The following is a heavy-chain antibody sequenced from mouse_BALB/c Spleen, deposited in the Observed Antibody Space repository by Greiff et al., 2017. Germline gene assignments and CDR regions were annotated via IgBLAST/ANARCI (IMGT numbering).Heavy chain of an antibody. D-gene: IGHD2-4*01. Sequence: QVQLKESGAELAKPGASVKMSCKASGYTFTSYWMHWVKQRPGQGLEWIGYINPSTGYTEYNQKFKDKATLTADKSSSTAYMQLSSLTSEDSAVYYCARSRLRDAMDDWGQGTSVTVSS. CDR1: GYTFTSYW. J-gene: IGHJ4*01. V-gene: IGHV1-7*01. CDR3: ARSRLRDAMDD. CDR2: INPSTGYT.